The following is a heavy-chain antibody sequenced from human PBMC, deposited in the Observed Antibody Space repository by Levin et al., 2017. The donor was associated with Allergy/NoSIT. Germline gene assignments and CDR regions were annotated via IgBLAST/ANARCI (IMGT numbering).Heavy chain of an antibody. Sequence: LRLSCTVSGDSISSGNYYWSWIRQPAGEGLEWIGRIYTTGSTNYNPSLKSRVTISVDTSMNQFSLKLSSVTAADTAVYYCARDRVGPWGQGTLVTVSS. D-gene: IGHD2-15*01. J-gene: IGHJ5*02. CDR3: ARDRVGP. CDR2: IYTTGST. V-gene: IGHV4-61*02. CDR1: GDSISSGNYY.